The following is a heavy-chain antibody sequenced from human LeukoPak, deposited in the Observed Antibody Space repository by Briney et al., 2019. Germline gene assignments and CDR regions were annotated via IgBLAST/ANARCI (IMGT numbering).Heavy chain of an antibody. CDR3: ARVSYDILTGYVD. CDR2: IYTSGST. J-gene: IGHJ4*02. V-gene: IGHV4-61*02. CDR1: GGSISSGSYY. Sequence: PSETLSLTCTVSGGSISSGSYYWSWIRQPAGKGLEWIGRIYTSGSTNYNPSLKSRVTISVDTSKNQFSLKLSSVTAADTAVYYCARVSYDILTGYVDWGQGTLVTVSS. D-gene: IGHD3-9*01.